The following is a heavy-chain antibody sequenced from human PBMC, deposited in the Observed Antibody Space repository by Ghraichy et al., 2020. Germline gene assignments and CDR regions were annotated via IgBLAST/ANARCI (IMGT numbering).Heavy chain of an antibody. J-gene: IGHJ5*02. CDR2: IYGSGST. V-gene: IGHV4-30-4*08. CDR3: ARVVVTPDASRFDP. Sequence: SETLSLTCNVSSGSIRSGKYYWSWIRQPPGKGLEWIGYIYGSGSTYYKASLKGRVTITVDTSKNQFSLKVNSVTAADTAVYYCARVVVTPDASRFDPWGQGTPVTVPS. D-gene: IGHD2-15*01. CDR1: SGSIRSGKYY.